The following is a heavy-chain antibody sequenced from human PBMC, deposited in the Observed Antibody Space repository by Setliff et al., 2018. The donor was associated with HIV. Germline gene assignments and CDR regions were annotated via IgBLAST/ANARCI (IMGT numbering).Heavy chain of an antibody. CDR2: IYTSGRT. D-gene: IGHD6-19*01. CDR3: ARSFAPRDSNGWYRFDP. CDR1: GASVSSGHYY. V-gene: IGHV4-61*02. J-gene: IGHJ5*02. Sequence: PSETLSLTCTVSGASVSSGHYYWSWIRQPAGKELEWLGRIYTSGRTNYNPSFEGRVTISADTSKNQFSLKLNSVTAADTAVYYCARSFAPRDSNGWYRFDPWGQGTLVTVSS.